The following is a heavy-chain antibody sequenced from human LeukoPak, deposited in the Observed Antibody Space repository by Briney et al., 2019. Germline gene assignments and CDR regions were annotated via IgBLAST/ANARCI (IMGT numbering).Heavy chain of an antibody. CDR1: GFTFSSYS. D-gene: IGHD3-10*01. CDR3: SLWFGDALDY. J-gene: IGHJ4*02. CDR2: IRSKAYGGTT. V-gene: IGHV3-49*04. Sequence: GGSLRLSCAASGFTFSSYSMNWVRQAPGKGLEWVGFIRSKAYGGTTEYAASVKGRFTISRDDSKSIAYLQMNSLKTEDTAVYYCSLWFGDALDYWGQGTLVTVSS.